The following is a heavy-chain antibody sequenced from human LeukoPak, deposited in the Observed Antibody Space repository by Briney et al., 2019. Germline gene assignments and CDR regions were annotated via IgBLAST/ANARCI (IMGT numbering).Heavy chain of an antibody. CDR1: GGSISSGGYY. D-gene: IGHD3-3*01. CDR3: ARRKGYYDFWSGYSALFDY. V-gene: IGHV4-30-2*01. CDR2: IYHSGST. Sequence: SETLSLTCTVSGGSISSGGYYWSWIRQPPGKGLEWIGYIYHSGSTNYNPSLKSRVTISVDTSKNQFSLKLSSVTAADTAVYYCARRKGYYDFWSGYSALFDYWGQGTLVTVSS. J-gene: IGHJ4*02.